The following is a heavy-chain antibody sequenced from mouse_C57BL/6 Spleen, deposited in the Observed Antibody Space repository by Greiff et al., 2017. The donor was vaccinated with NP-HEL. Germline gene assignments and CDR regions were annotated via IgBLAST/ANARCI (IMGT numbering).Heavy chain of an antibody. Sequence: QVQLQQSGPELVKPGASVKLSCKASGYTFTSYDINWVKQRPGQGLEWIGWIYPRDGSTKYNEKFKGKATLTVDTSSSTAYMELHSLTSEDSAVYFCARSLIYDGYYGGFAYWGQGTLVTVSA. CDR1: GYTFTSYD. J-gene: IGHJ3*01. V-gene: IGHV1-85*01. D-gene: IGHD2-3*01. CDR2: IYPRDGST. CDR3: ARSLIYDGYYGGFAY.